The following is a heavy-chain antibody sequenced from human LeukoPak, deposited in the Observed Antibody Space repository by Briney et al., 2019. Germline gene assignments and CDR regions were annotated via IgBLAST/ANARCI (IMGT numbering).Heavy chain of an antibody. CDR3: ARDLWDDSEYLDL. J-gene: IGHJ2*01. CDR1: GFTFTSHA. Sequence: GGSLRLSCAASGFTFTSHAVSWVRQAPGKGLKWTSAISGSGDSTYYADSVKGRFTISRDNSRNTVYLQMNSLRAEDTAVYYCARDLWDDSEYLDLWGRGILVTVSS. D-gene: IGHD3-3*01. CDR2: ISGSGDST. V-gene: IGHV3-23*01.